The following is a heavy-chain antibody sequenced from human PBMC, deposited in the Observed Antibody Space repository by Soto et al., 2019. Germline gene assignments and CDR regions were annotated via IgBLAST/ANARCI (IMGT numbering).Heavy chain of an antibody. J-gene: IGHJ4*02. Sequence: QVQLQQWGAGLLKPSETLSLTCAVYGGSFSGYYWNWIRQPPGKGLEWIGEVNDSGGTNYKPSLKSRVTISIDKSKNQFSLKLSSVTAADTAVYYCARDYGCGGDCYSDAGGFDYWGQGTLVTVSS. D-gene: IGHD2-21*02. CDR1: GGSFSGYY. CDR2: VNDSGGT. CDR3: ARDYGCGGDCYSDAGGFDY. V-gene: IGHV4-34*01.